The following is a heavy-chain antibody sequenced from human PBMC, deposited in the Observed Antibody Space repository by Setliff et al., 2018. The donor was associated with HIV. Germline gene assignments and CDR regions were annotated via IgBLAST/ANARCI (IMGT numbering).Heavy chain of an antibody. J-gene: IGHJ4*02. CDR3: ARAKGSGWYYVGDFDY. CDR1: GGSISTSNYY. V-gene: IGHV4-39*07. Sequence: SETLSLTCTVSGGSISTSNYYWGGVRQPPGKGMEWVGNVDYTGSTYYNPSLKSRVTISVDTSKNQCSLRQNSVTAADPAVYYCARAKGSGWYYVGDFDYWGQGTLVTVSS. CDR2: VDYTGST. D-gene: IGHD6-19*01.